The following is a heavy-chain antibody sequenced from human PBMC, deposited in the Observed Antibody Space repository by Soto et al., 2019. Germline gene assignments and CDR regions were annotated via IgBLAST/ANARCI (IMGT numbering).Heavy chain of an antibody. D-gene: IGHD2-2*01. CDR3: AKDHLEDIVLVPAAGYPDY. Sequence: HPGGSLRLSCAASVFPFSSYNMNWVRQAPGKGLEWLSYISGASGTIYYADSMQGRFTISRDNAKNSLYLQMNSLRAEDTAVYYSAKDHLEDIVLVPAAGYPDYWGQGTLVTVSS. CDR1: VFPFSSYN. J-gene: IGHJ4*02. CDR2: ISGASGTI. V-gene: IGHV3-48*01.